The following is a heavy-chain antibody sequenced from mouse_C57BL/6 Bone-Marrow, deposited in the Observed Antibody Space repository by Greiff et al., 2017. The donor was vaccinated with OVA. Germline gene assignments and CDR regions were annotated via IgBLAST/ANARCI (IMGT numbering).Heavy chain of an antibody. CDR3: ALGFSGFAC. V-gene: IGHV14-3*01. CDR1: GFNIKNTY. CDR2: IDPANGYT. J-gene: IGHJ3*01. D-gene: IGHD3-1*01. Sequence: EVQLLQSVAELVRPGASVKLSCTASGFNIKNTYMHWVKQRPEQGLEWIGRIDPANGYTTYAPKFQGKATITADTSSNTAYLQRSSLTSGDTAIYYCALGFSGFACWGKGTLVTVSA.